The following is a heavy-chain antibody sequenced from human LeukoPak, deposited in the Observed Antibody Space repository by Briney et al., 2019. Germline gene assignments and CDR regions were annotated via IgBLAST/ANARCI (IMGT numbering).Heavy chain of an antibody. Sequence: PEGSLRLSCAASGFTFSSYSMNWVRQAPGKGLEWVSSISSSSSYIYYADSVKGRFTISRDNAKNSLYLQMNSLRAEDTAVYYCAREWDSSGYYYYYYYGMDVWGQGTTVTVSS. D-gene: IGHD3-22*01. CDR2: ISSSSSYI. J-gene: IGHJ6*02. CDR1: GFTFSSYS. CDR3: AREWDSSGYYYYYYYGMDV. V-gene: IGHV3-21*01.